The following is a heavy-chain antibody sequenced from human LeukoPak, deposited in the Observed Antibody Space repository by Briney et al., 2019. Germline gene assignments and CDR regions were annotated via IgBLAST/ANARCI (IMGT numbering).Heavy chain of an antibody. V-gene: IGHV4-39*07. Sequence: SETLSLTCTVSGGSISSSSYYWGWIRQPPGKGLEWIGSIYYSGSTYYNPSLKSRVTISVDTSKNQFSLKLSSVTAADTAVYYCARGVTYYYDSSGYTHKWFDPWGQGTLVTVSS. D-gene: IGHD3-22*01. CDR3: ARGVTYYYDSSGYTHKWFDP. CDR1: GGSISSSSYY. CDR2: IYYSGST. J-gene: IGHJ5*02.